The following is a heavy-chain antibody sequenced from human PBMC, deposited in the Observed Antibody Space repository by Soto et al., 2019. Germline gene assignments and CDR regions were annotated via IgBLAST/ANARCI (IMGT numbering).Heavy chain of an antibody. CDR3: ARDYSSPPYYYYMDV. CDR2: MNPNSGNT. CDR1: GYTFTSYD. Sequence: ASVKVSCKASGYTFTSYDINWVRQATGQGLEWMGWMNPNSGNTGYAQKFQGRVIMTRNTSISTAYMELSSLRSEDTAVYYCARDYSSPPYYYYMDVWGKGTTVTVSS. J-gene: IGHJ6*03. D-gene: IGHD6-13*01. V-gene: IGHV1-8*01.